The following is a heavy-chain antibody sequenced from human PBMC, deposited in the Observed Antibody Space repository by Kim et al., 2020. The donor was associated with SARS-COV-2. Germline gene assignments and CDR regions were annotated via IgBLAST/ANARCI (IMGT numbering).Heavy chain of an antibody. D-gene: IGHD1-1*01. CDR2: GST. V-gene: IGHV1-46*01. CDR3: ARDLEGFDY. Sequence: GSTSYAQNFHGRVTMTSDTSATTVYMELSSLRSDDTAMYYCARDLEGFDYWGQGTLVTVSS. J-gene: IGHJ4*02.